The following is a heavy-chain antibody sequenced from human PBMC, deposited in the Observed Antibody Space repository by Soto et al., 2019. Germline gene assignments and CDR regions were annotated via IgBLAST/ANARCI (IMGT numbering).Heavy chain of an antibody. Sequence: GGSLRLSCASSVFTFSSYWMSWVRQAPGKGLEWVANIKQDGSEKYYVDSVKGRFTISRDNAKNSLYLQMNSLRAEDTAVYYCARDRELDYWGQGTLVTVSS. J-gene: IGHJ4*02. CDR2: IKQDGSEK. V-gene: IGHV3-7*03. CDR3: ARDRELDY. CDR1: VFTFSSYW.